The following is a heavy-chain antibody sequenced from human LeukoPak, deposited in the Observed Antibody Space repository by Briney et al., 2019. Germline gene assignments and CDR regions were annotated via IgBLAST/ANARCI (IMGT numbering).Heavy chain of an antibody. D-gene: IGHD3-10*02. CDR3: ARHAKFGELLSMDV. J-gene: IGHJ6*04. V-gene: IGHV5-10-1*01. CDR1: GYSFTSYW. Sequence: GESLRIPCKGSGYSFTSYWISWVRQMPGEGLEWMGRIDPSDSYTNYSPSFQGHVTISADKSISTAYLQWSSLKASDTAMYYCARHAKFGELLSMDVWAKGPRSPSPQ. CDR2: IDPSDSYT.